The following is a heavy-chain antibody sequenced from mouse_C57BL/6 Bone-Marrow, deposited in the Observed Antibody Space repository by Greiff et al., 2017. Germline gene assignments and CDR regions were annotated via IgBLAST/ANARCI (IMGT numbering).Heavy chain of an antibody. V-gene: IGHV1-63*01. CDR2: INPGGGYT. J-gene: IGHJ2*01. CDR1: GYTFTNYW. Sequence: VKLMESGAELVRPGTSVKMSCKASGYTFTNYWIGWAKQRPGHGLEWIGDINPGGGYTNYNEKFKGKATLTADKSSSTAYMQISRLTSEDSAIYYCARHYYGSGYGYWGQGTTLTVSS. D-gene: IGHD1-1*01. CDR3: ARHYYGSGYGY.